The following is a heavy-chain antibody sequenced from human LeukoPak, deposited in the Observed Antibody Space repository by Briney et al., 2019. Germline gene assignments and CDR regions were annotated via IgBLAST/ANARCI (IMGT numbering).Heavy chain of an antibody. J-gene: IGHJ4*02. Sequence: PGGSLRLSCAASGFTFSSYGMHWVRQAPGEGLEWVAVIWYDGSNKYYADSVKGRFTISRDNSKNTLYLQMNSLRAEDTAVYYCARDEYYDSSGYFGYWGQGTLVTVSS. CDR1: GFTFSSYG. V-gene: IGHV3-33*01. CDR3: ARDEYYDSSGYFGY. D-gene: IGHD3-22*01. CDR2: IWYDGSNK.